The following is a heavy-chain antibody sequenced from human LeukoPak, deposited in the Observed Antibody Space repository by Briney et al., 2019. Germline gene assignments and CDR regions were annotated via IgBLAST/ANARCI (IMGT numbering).Heavy chain of an antibody. V-gene: IGHV3-64D*06. Sequence: GGSLRLSCSASGFTFSSYSMDWVRQAPGKGPEYVSGINNNGGSTQYADSVKGRFTISRDNSKNTVYLQMSSLRPEDTAVYYCVKAKVGVTFDSWGQGTLVTVSS. J-gene: IGHJ4*02. CDR1: GFTFSSYS. CDR3: VKAKVGVTFDS. D-gene: IGHD1-26*01. CDR2: INNNGGST.